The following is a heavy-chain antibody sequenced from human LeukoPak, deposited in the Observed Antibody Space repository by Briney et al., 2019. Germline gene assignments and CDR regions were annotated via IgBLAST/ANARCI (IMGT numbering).Heavy chain of an antibody. Sequence: GGSLRLSCAASGFTIGNFPMSWVRQAPGKGLQWVSAITHTTHYADSVRGRFTISRDNSKNTLYLQMNSLRAEDTAVYYCAKGIYSSGWSYFDYWGHGTLVTVSS. V-gene: IGHV3-23*01. CDR3: AKGIYSSGWSYFDY. D-gene: IGHD6-19*01. CDR1: GFTIGNFP. J-gene: IGHJ4*01. CDR2: ITHTT.